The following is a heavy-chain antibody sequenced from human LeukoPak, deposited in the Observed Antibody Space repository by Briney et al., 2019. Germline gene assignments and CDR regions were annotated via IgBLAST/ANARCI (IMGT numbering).Heavy chain of an antibody. CDR1: GFTFSSYS. CDR3: AREEQLVPFRFDP. Sequence: PGGSLRLSCAASGFTFSSYSMNWVRQAPGKGLEWVSSISSSSSYIYYADSVMGRFTISRDNAKNSLYLQMNSLRAEDTAVYYCAREEQLVPFRFDPWGQGTLVTVSS. D-gene: IGHD6-6*01. V-gene: IGHV3-21*01. J-gene: IGHJ5*02. CDR2: ISSSSSYI.